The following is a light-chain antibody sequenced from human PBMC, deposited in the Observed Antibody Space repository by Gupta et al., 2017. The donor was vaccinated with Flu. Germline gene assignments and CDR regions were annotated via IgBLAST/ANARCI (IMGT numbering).Light chain of an antibody. CDR3: AAWDASLNGVV. V-gene: IGLV1-44*01. CDR1: STNIGSKT. Sequence: QSVLTQPPSASGTPGQRVTISCSGSSTNIGSKTVNWYQQLPGTAPKLLIYNNSQRPSGVPDRFSGSKSGTSASLAISGLQSEDEADYYCAAWDASLNGVVFGGGTNLTVL. CDR2: NNS. J-gene: IGLJ2*01.